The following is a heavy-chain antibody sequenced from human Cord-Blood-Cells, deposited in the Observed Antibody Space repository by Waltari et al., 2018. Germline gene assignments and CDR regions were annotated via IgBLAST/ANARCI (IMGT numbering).Heavy chain of an antibody. Sequence: QMQLVQSGPEVKKPGTSVKVSCKASGFPFTSSAMQWVRQARGQRLEWIGWIVVGSGNTNYAQKFQERVTSTRDMSTSTAYMELSSLRSEDTAVYYCAAEGGYSSGWTLAFDIWGQGTMVTVSS. CDR2: IVVGSGNT. V-gene: IGHV1-58*02. CDR1: GFPFTSSA. D-gene: IGHD6-19*01. CDR3: AAEGGYSSGWTLAFDI. J-gene: IGHJ3*02.